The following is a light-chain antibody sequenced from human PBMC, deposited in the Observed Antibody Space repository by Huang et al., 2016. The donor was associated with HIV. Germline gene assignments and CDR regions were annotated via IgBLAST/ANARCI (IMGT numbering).Light chain of an antibody. J-gene: IGKJ1*01. V-gene: IGKV1-6*01. Sequence: IQMTQSPLSLSASVGATVTITCRASQGIRNDLGWYQQKPGKAPQRLIYLASSLQSGVPTRFSGSGSGTDFSRTISGLQPEDFATYYCLQHYNYPRTFGQGTKVEI. CDR2: LAS. CDR3: LQHYNYPRT. CDR1: QGIRND.